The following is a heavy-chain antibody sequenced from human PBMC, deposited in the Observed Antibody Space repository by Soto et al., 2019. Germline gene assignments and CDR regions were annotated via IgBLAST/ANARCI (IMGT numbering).Heavy chain of an antibody. D-gene: IGHD2-15*01. V-gene: IGHV4-59*01. Sequence: SETLSLTCTVSGGSISSYYWSWIRQPPGKGLEWIGYIYYSGSTNYNPSLKSRVTISVDTSKNQFSLKLSSVTAADTAVYYCARPVPDRYCSGGSCYSSAWFDPWGQGTLVTVSS. CDR2: IYYSGST. J-gene: IGHJ5*02. CDR3: ARPVPDRYCSGGSCYSSAWFDP. CDR1: GGSISSYY.